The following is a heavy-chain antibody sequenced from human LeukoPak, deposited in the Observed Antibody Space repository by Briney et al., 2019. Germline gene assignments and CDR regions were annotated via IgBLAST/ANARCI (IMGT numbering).Heavy chain of an antibody. CDR3: ASPLGEAIFH. Sequence: GGSLRLSCAASGFSFSSYGMNWVRQAPWKGLEWLSYISGSGNDIYYADSVKGRFTSSGDNAKNSLYLQLNSLRAEDTAVYYCASPLGEAIFHWGQGTLVTVSS. CDR1: GFSFSSYG. CDR2: ISGSGNDI. D-gene: IGHD3-16*01. J-gene: IGHJ4*02. V-gene: IGHV3-48*03.